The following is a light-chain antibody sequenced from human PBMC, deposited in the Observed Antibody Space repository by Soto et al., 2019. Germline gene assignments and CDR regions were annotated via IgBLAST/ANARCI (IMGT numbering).Light chain of an antibody. CDR3: SSYTSSSTLYVV. V-gene: IGLV2-14*01. CDR2: EVS. Sequence: QSALTQPASVSGSPGQSITISCTVTSSDVGGYNYVSWYQQHPGKAPKLMIYEVSNRPSGVSNRFSGSKSGNTASLTISGLQAEDEADYYCSSYTSSSTLYVVFGGGTQLTVL. J-gene: IGLJ2*01. CDR1: SSDVGGYNY.